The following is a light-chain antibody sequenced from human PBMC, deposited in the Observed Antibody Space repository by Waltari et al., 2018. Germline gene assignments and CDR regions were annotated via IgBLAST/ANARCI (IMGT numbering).Light chain of an antibody. J-gene: IGKJ1*01. CDR3: QQSYNNPRA. CDR2: AAS. CDR1: QSINNY. V-gene: IGKV1-39*01. Sequence: DIQMTQSPSSLSASVGDRVAITCRASQSINNYVNWYQQKPGKAPKRLSYAASTLQSGVPSRFSGGGSGTDFTLTISSLQPEDFATYYCQQSYNNPRAFGQGTKVEIK.